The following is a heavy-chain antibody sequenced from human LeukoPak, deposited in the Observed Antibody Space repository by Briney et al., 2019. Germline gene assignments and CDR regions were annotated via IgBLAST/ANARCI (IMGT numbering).Heavy chain of an antibody. V-gene: IGHV3-33*01. D-gene: IGHD3-16*02. CDR2: IWYDGSNK. J-gene: IGHJ4*02. Sequence: PGRSLRLSCAASGFSFSSYGMHWVRQAPGKGLEWVAVIWYDGSNKYYADSVKGRFTISRDNSKNTLDLLMNSLRAEDTAVYYCVRDENYIWGSYRLDYWGQGTLVTVSS. CDR3: VRDENYIWGSYRLDY. CDR1: GFSFSSYG.